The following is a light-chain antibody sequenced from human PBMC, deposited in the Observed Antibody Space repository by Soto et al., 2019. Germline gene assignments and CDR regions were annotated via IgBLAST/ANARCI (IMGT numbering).Light chain of an antibody. V-gene: IGKV3-20*01. CDR2: ATF. CDR3: QQYGRDQWT. Sequence: EIVLTQSPGTMSLSTGERATLSCRASQSVSSNYLAWYQQSPGQAPRLRIYATFSRATGIPYRLSGSGSGTNYTLTISRLEPKDFTVYYCQQYGRDQWTLSHGTKVEIK. J-gene: IGKJ1*01. CDR1: QSVSSNY.